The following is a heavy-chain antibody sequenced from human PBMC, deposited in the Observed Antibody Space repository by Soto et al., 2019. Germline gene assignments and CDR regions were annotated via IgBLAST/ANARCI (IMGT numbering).Heavy chain of an antibody. D-gene: IGHD5-12*01. J-gene: IGHJ4*02. Sequence: LSLTCTVSGGSISSGDYYWSWIRQPPGKGLEWIGYIYYSGSTYYNPSLKSRVTISVDTSKNQFSLKLSSVTAADTAVYYCASLDGYNSQFDYWGQGTLVTVSS. CDR3: ASLDGYNSQFDY. CDR1: GGSISSGDYY. CDR2: IYYSGST. V-gene: IGHV4-30-4*01.